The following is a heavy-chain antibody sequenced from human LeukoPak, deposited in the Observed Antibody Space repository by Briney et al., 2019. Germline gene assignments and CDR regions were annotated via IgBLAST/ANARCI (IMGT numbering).Heavy chain of an antibody. CDR2: IYYSEST. V-gene: IGHV4-59*01. D-gene: IGHD3-3*02. CDR3: ARAFYPGYCSYMAG. J-gene: IGHJ6*03. CDR1: AGSISTYY. Sequence: SESLSLTCTVAAGSISTYYWSWVRHPPGEGLEWVGSIYYSESTNYTHYIKSRVTISVDTSKTKSSLKRSSVTAEDTAVYYCARAFYPGYCSYMAGWGKGTTVTVSS.